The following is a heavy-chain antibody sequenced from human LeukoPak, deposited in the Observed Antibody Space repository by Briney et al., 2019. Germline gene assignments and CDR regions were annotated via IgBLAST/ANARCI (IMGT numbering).Heavy chain of an antibody. CDR3: VRQYSYDSSGYYPWDY. CDR2: ISHDRSNN. J-gene: IGHJ4*02. V-gene: IGHV3-30-3*01. CDR1: GFTFSNYA. Sequence: GGSLRLSCAASGFTFSNYAMHWARQAPGKGLEWVAFISHDRSNNCHADSVKGRFTISRDNSKNTLYLQMNSLRAEDTAMYYCVRQYSYDSSGYYPWDYWGQGTLVTVSS. D-gene: IGHD3-22*01.